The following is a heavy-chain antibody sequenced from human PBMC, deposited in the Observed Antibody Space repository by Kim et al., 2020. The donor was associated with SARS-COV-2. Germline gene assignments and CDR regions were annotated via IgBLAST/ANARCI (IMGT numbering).Heavy chain of an antibody. Sequence: SVKVSCKASGGTFSSYAISWVRQAPGQGLEWMGGIIPIFGTANYAQKFQGRVTITADESTSTAYMELSSLRSEDTAVYYCARDPLPDYGDYHYYYGMDVWGQGTTVTVSS. D-gene: IGHD4-17*01. CDR3: ARDPLPDYGDYHYYYGMDV. V-gene: IGHV1-69*13. CDR1: GGTFSSYA. J-gene: IGHJ6*02. CDR2: IIPIFGTA.